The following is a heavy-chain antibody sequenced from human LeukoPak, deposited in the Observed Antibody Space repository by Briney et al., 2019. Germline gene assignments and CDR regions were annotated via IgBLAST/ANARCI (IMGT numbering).Heavy chain of an antibody. CDR3: ATRSQRWLPQEAFDS. CDR2: ISSSGSTT. Sequence: PGGSLRLSCAASGFTFSSYEMNWVRQAPGKGLEWVSYISSSGSTTYYADSVKGRFTISRDNSKNTLFLQMNSLRAEDTAVYYCATRSQRWLPQEAFDSWGQGILVTVSS. V-gene: IGHV3-48*03. D-gene: IGHD5-24*01. CDR1: GFTFSSYE. J-gene: IGHJ4*02.